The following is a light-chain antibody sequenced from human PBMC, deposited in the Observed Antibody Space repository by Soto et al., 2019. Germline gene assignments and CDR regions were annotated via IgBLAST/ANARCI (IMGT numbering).Light chain of an antibody. CDR1: QGIGST. J-gene: IGKJ4*01. CDR2: DSS. Sequence: EIVLTQSPAALSVSPGERVTLSCRASQGIGSTLAWYQQKPGQTPRLLIYDSSTRAIGIPVRFSGSRSGTEFTLTINGLQSEDFAVYYCQRYNNWPLTFGGGTKVEIK. V-gene: IGKV3-15*01. CDR3: QRYNNWPLT.